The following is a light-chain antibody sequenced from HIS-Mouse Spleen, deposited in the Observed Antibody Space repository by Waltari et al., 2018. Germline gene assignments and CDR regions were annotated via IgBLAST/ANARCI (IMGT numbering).Light chain of an antibody. CDR2: AAS. V-gene: IGKV1-12*01. Sequence: DIQMTQSPSSVSASVGDRVTITCRASQGINSWLAWYQQKPGKAPKLLIYAASSLQSGVPSRFSGSGSGTDFTLTISSLQPEDFATYYCQQANSFPPWTFRQGTKVEIK. CDR1: QGINSW. J-gene: IGKJ1*01. CDR3: QQANSFPPWT.